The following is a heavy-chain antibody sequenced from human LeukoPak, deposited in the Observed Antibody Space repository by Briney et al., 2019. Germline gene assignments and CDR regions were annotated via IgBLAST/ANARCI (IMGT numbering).Heavy chain of an antibody. CDR2: IIPLFDTA. D-gene: IGHD3-9*01. CDR3: ARDLVGSHTGYSSGAWDY. V-gene: IGHV1-69*13. Sequence: GASVKVSCKASGGTLSNYAISWVRQAPGQGLEWMGGIIPLFDTADYAQKFQGRLTITADESTSTAYMELSSLRAEDTAVYYCARDLVGSHTGYSSGAWDYWGQGTLVTVSS. CDR1: GGTLSNYA. J-gene: IGHJ4*02.